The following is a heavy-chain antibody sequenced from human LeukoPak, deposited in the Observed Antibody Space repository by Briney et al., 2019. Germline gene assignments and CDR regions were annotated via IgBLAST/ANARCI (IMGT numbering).Heavy chain of an antibody. CDR2: ISAYNGNT. J-gene: IGHJ6*02. D-gene: IGHD6-13*01. Sequence: GASVKASCKASGYTFTSYGISWVRQAPGQGLEWMGWISAYNGNTNYAQKLQGRVTMTTDTSTSTAYMELRSLRSDDTAVYYCARVETGGSSCPYACYGMDVWGQGTTVTVSS. CDR1: GYTFTSYG. CDR3: ARVETGGSSCPYACYGMDV. V-gene: IGHV1-18*01.